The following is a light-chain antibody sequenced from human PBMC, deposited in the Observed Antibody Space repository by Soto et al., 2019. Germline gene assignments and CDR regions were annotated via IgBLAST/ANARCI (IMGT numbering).Light chain of an antibody. CDR3: SSYTSSSTLMV. CDR2: DVS. CDR1: SSDVGGYNY. V-gene: IGLV2-14*01. Sequence: QSVLTQPASVSGSPGQSITISCPGTSSDVGGYNYVSWYQQHPGKAPKLMIYDVSNRPSGVSNRFSGSKSGNTASLTISGLQAEDEADYYCSSYTSSSTLMVFGGGTKSPS. J-gene: IGLJ2*01.